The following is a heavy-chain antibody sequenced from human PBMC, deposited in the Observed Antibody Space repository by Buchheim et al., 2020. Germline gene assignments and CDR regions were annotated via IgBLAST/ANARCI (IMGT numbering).Heavy chain of an antibody. Sequence: QVQLVESGGGLVKPGGSLRLSCAASGFTFSDYYMSWIRQAPGKGLEWIGYIYYSGSTNYNPSLKSRVTISVDTSKNQFSLKLSSVTAADTAVYYCARVSSSGWTSNFDYWGQGTL. J-gene: IGHJ4*02. V-gene: IGHV4-59*01. CDR3: ARVSSSGWTSNFDY. CDR2: IYYSGST. CDR1: GFTFSDYY. D-gene: IGHD6-19*01.